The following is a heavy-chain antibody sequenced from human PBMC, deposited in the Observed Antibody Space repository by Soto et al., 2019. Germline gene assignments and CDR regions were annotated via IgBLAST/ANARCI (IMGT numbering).Heavy chain of an antibody. J-gene: IGHJ4*01. CDR2: IIPIFGTA. Sequence: SVKVSCKASGGTFSSYAISWVRPAPGQGLEWMGGIIPIFGTANSAQKFQGGVTITADESMSKAYMELSSLRSEDTAVYYCAGSKLPLRLGVLYFDYWGQ. CDR3: AGSKLPLRLGVLYFDY. D-gene: IGHD3-16*01. V-gene: IGHV1-69*13. CDR1: GGTFSSYA.